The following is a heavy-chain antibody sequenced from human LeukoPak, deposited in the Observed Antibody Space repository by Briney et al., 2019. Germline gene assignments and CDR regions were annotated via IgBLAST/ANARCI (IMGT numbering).Heavy chain of an antibody. D-gene: IGHD3-22*01. J-gene: IGHJ4*02. CDR3: AREATSGYYAFYY. CDR1: GASLSSDNYY. Sequence: SETLSLTCAVSGASLSSDNYYWSWIRQPPGKGLEWIGHIYYSGSTSYNPSLKSRVTISIDTSKNQFSLKLSSVTAADTAVYYCAREATSGYYAFYYWGQGTLVTVSS. V-gene: IGHV4-61*01. CDR2: IYYSGST.